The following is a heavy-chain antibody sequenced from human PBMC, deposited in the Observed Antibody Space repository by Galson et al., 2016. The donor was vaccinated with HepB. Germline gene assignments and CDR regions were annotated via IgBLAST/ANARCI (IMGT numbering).Heavy chain of an antibody. CDR2: TYYRSKWFY. V-gene: IGHV6-1*01. D-gene: IGHD6-13*01. CDR1: GDSVSSNNAG. Sequence: CAISGDSVSSNNAGWNWIRQSPSRGLEWLGRTYYRSKWFYDYAESVKSRITIKPDTTKNQFSLQLNSVTVEDTAVYYCARDLLNLAAPDYWGQGTRVTVSS. CDR3: ARDLLNLAAPDY. J-gene: IGHJ4*02.